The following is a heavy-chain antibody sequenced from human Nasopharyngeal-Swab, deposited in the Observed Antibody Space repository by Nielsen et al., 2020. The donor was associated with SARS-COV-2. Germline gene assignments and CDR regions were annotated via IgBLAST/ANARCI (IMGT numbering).Heavy chain of an antibody. CDR2: ISSSSSTI. D-gene: IGHD6-19*01. Sequence: GGSLRLSCAASGFTFSSYSMNWVRQAPGKGLEWVSYISSSSSTIYYADSVKGRFTISRDNAKNSLYLQMNSLRAEDTAVYYCARETGIAVAGTGWFDPWGQGTLVTVSS. V-gene: IGHV3-48*01. CDR1: GFTFSSYS. CDR3: ARETGIAVAGTGWFDP. J-gene: IGHJ5*02.